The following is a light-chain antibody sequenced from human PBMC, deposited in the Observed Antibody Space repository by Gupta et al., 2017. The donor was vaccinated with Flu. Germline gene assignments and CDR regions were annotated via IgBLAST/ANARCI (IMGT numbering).Light chain of an antibody. CDR1: QGISSR. CDR3: QHTNWFPLT. V-gene: IGKV1-12*01. CDR2: AAS. J-gene: IGKJ4*01. Sequence: DIQMAKSPSSVSASVGDRVTITCRASQGISSRLAWYQQQPGKAPRLLVYAASTLQSGIPTRCSGSCARDFSIITSSRLQPDYVATYCYQHTNWFPLTFGRGTQVEIK.